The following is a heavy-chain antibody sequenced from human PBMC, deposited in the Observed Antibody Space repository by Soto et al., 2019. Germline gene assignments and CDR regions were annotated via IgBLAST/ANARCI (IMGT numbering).Heavy chain of an antibody. CDR1: GFTFSSYT. J-gene: IGHJ5*01. D-gene: IGHD3-10*01. CDR3: ARDILSGGAYPDS. Sequence: GGSLRLSCAASGFTFSSYTMNWVRQAPGKGLEWISSISSGSSYIYYAGSVKGRFTISRDNAKNSLFPQMNSLRDDDTAAYYCARDILSGGAYPDSWGQGTKVTVSS. CDR2: ISSGSSYI. V-gene: IGHV3-21*01.